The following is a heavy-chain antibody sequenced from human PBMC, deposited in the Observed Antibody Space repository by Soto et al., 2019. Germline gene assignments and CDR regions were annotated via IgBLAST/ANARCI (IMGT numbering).Heavy chain of an antibody. Sequence: SGPGLXKAXGTLSLTXALSGGSVNXXXXXTWVRQXXXXXXEWIGETFYRGDTNYNAFLKSRVTISIDKSRNQGSLILTSVTAADTAVYYCASHVVTRGYGAFDIWGQGTVVTVSS. CDR1: GGSVNXXXX. CDR3: ASHVVTRGYGAFDI. V-gene: IGHV4-4*02. CDR2: TFYRGDT. J-gene: IGHJ3*02. D-gene: IGHD3-16*02.